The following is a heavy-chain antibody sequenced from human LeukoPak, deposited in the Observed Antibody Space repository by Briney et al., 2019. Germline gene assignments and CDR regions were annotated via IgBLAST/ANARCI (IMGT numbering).Heavy chain of an antibody. CDR2: ISYDGSNK. CDR3: ARDLYYYDSSGYYQDYYYYGMDV. Sequence: PGRSLRLSCAVSGFTFSSYAMHWVRQAPGKGLEWVAVISYDGSNKYYADSVKGRFTISRDNSKNTLYLQMNSLRAEDTAVYYCARDLYYYDSSGYYQDYYYYGMDVWGQGTTVTVSS. CDR1: GFTFSSYA. V-gene: IGHV3-30-3*01. D-gene: IGHD3-22*01. J-gene: IGHJ6*02.